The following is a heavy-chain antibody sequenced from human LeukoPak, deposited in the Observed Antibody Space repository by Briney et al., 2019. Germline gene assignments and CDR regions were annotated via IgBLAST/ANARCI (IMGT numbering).Heavy chain of an antibody. Sequence: KPSQTLSLTCTVSGGSISSGSYYWSWIRQPAGKGLEWIGRIYTSGSTNYNPSLKSRVTISVDTSKNQFSLKLSSVTAADTAVYYCARRYGWLRTGAFDIWGQGTMVTVSS. D-gene: IGHD3/OR15-3a*01. V-gene: IGHV4-61*02. CDR1: GGSISSGSYY. J-gene: IGHJ3*02. CDR2: IYTSGST. CDR3: ARRYGWLRTGAFDI.